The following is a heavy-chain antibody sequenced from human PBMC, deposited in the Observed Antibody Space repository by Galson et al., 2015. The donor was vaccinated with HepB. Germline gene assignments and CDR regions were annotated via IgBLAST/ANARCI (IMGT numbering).Heavy chain of an antibody. V-gene: IGHV1-18*01. Sequence: SVKVSCKASGYTFTSYGISWVRQAPGQGLEWMGWISAYNGNTNYAQKLQGRVTMTTDTSTSTAYMELRSLRSDDTAVYYCARSSWYGVYYYYYYMDVWGKGTTVTASS. J-gene: IGHJ6*03. CDR3: ARSSWYGVYYYYYYMDV. D-gene: IGHD6-13*01. CDR1: GYTFTSYG. CDR2: ISAYNGNT.